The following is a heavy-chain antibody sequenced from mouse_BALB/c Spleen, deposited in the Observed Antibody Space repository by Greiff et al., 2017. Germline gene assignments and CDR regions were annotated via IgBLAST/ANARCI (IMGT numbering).Heavy chain of an antibody. CDR2: IWGDGST. CDR1: GFSLTGYG. D-gene: IGHD2-4*01. V-gene: IGHV2-6-7*01. Sequence: VKVVESGPGLVAPSQSLSITCTVSGFSLTGYGVNWVRQPPGKGLEWLGMIWGDGSTDYNSALKSRLSISKDNSKSQVFLKMNSLQTDDTARYYCARDEDYDYDEGFAYWGQGTLVTVSA. J-gene: IGHJ3*01. CDR3: ARDEDYDYDEGFAY.